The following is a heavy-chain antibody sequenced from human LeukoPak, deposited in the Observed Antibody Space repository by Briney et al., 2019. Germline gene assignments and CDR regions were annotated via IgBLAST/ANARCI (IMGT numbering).Heavy chain of an antibody. CDR3: VSIGRHLDPFDY. J-gene: IGHJ4*02. CDR1: GYTFTSYY. V-gene: IGHV1-46*01. D-gene: IGHD2-21*01. CDR2: INPSGDST. Sequence: ASVKVSCKASGYTFTSYYLHWVRQAPEQGLEWMGIINPSGDSTTYAQRFQDRITMTRDTSTSTVYMELSSLRSEDTAVYYCVSIGRHLDPFDYWGQGTLVTVSS.